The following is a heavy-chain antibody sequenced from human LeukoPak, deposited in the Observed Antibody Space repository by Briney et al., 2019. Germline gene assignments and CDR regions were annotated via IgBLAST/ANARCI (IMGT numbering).Heavy chain of an antibody. Sequence: SETLSLTCAVSGGSISSGGYSWSWIRQPSGKGLEWIGYIYHSGSTYYNPSLKSRVTISVDRSKNQFSLKLSSVTAADTAVYYCARALGSYLDYWGQGTLVTVSS. CDR3: ARALGSYLDY. CDR2: IYHSGST. J-gene: IGHJ4*02. V-gene: IGHV4-30-2*01. CDR1: GGSISSGGYS.